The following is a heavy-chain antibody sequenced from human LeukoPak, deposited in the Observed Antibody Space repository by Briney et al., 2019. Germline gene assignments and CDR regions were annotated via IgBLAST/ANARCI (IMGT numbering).Heavy chain of an antibody. CDR3: ASTYYDSSGYYAGLDY. V-gene: IGHV1-3*01. J-gene: IGHJ4*02. Sequence: ASVKVSCKASGYTFTSYVMHWVRQAPGQRLEWMGRINAGNGNTEYSQKFQGRVTITRDTSASTAYMELSSLRSEDTAVYYCASTYYDSSGYYAGLDYWGQGTLVTVSS. CDR1: GYTFTSYV. D-gene: IGHD3-22*01. CDR2: INAGNGNT.